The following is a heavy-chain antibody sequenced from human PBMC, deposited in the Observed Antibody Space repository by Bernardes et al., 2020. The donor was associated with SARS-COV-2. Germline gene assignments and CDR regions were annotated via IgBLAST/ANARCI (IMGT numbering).Heavy chain of an antibody. Sequence: ASVKVSCKVSGYTLTELSMHWVRQAPGKGLEWMGWISAYNGNIEYAQKFQGRVTMTTDTSANTGYMDLRSLRSDDTAVYYCARESTPGLRAIGYWGQGSLVAVSS. D-gene: IGHD3-16*01. J-gene: IGHJ4*02. V-gene: IGHV1-18*01. CDR1: GYTLTELS. CDR3: ARESTPGLRAIGY. CDR2: ISAYNGNI.